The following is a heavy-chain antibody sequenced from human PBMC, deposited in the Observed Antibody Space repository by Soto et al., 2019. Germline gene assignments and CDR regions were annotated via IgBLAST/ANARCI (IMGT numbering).Heavy chain of an antibody. CDR1: GFTFSSYG. D-gene: IGHD3-16*01. Sequence: QVPLVESGGGVVQPGRSLRLSCAASGFTFSSYGMHWVRQAPGKGLEWVAVIWYDGSNKYYADSVKGRFTISRDNXKNTLYLQMNSLRAEDTAVYYCARGLQLRLGEFVGYWGQGTLVTVSS. CDR3: ARGLQLRLGEFVGY. CDR2: IWYDGSNK. J-gene: IGHJ4*02. V-gene: IGHV3-33*01.